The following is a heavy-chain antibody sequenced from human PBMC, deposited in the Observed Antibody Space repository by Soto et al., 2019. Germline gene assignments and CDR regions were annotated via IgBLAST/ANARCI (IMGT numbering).Heavy chain of an antibody. CDR1: GGSVTSGSYY. CDR2: MYYSGST. CDR3: ARGIGRVTTFDY. Sequence: PSETLSLTCTVSGGSVTSGSYYWSWIRQPPGKGLEWIGYMYYSGSTNSNPSLKSRVTMSVDTSKNQFSLKLSSVTAADTAVYYCARGIGRVTTFDYWGQGTQVTVS. D-gene: IGHD4-17*01. J-gene: IGHJ4*02. V-gene: IGHV4-61*01.